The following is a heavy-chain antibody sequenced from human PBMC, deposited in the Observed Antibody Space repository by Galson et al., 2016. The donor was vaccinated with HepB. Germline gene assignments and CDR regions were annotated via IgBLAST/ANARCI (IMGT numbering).Heavy chain of an antibody. CDR1: GFTFSTSW. Sequence: SLRLSCAASGFTFSTSWMSWVRQAPGKGLEWVGCIKEDGTDKYCVDSVKGRFTISRDNAENSLYLQMNSLRAEDTAVYYCARDQRSSLDYWGQGTLVTVSS. J-gene: IGHJ4*02. V-gene: IGHV3-7*01. D-gene: IGHD6-19*01. CDR3: ARDQRSSLDY. CDR2: IKEDGTDK.